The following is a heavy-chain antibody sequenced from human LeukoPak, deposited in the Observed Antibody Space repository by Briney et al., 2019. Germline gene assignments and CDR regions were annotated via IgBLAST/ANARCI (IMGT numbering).Heavy chain of an antibody. CDR2: ISSRSSSM. D-gene: IGHD7-27*01. CDR1: GLTFSSHS. V-gene: IGHV3-21*01. Sequence: GGSLRLSCAASGLTFSSHSTNWVRQAPGKGLEWVSSISSRSSSMYYADSVKGRFSISRDNAKNSLYLQMNSLRAEDTAVYYCAREITGEAFDIWGQGTMVTVSS. J-gene: IGHJ3*02. CDR3: AREITGEAFDI.